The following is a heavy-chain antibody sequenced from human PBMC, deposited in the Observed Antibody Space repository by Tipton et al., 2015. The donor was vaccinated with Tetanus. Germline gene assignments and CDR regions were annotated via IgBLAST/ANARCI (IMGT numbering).Heavy chain of an antibody. CDR2: INYSGTT. CDR3: ARDRDYYGSGSRGMDV. V-gene: IGHV4-59*01. J-gene: IGHJ6*02. CDR1: GGSISSYY. D-gene: IGHD3-10*01. Sequence: TLSLTCTVSGGSISSYYWSWIRQSPGKGLEWIGYINYSGTTNYASSLQSRVIISVDTSKNQFSLKLNSVTAADTAVYYCARDRDYYGSGSRGMDVWGRGTRVTVSS.